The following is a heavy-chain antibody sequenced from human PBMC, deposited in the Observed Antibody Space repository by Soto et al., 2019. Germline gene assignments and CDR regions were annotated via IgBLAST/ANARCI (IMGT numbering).Heavy chain of an antibody. CDR3: ARAGRFRGVGATSLMDY. CDR1: GGTFSSYA. Sequence: QVQLVQSGAEVKKPGSSVKVSCKASGGTFSSYAISWVRQAPGQGLEWMGGIIPIFGTANYAQKFQGRVTITADESTSTDYMELSSLRSEDTAVYYCARAGRFRGVGATSLMDYWGQGTLVTVSS. J-gene: IGHJ4*02. V-gene: IGHV1-69*12. D-gene: IGHD1-26*01. CDR2: IIPIFGTA.